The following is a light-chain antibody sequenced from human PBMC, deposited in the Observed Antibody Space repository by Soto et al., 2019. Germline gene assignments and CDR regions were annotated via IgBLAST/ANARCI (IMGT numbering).Light chain of an antibody. V-gene: IGKV1-5*03. CDR1: QSISSW. Sequence: DIQMTQSPSTLSASVGDIVTITCRAIQSISSWLAWYQQKPGKAPKLLIYKASSLESGVPSRFSGSGSGTEFTLTISSLQPDDFATYYCQQYNSYSRTCGQGTKGDI. CDR2: KAS. J-gene: IGKJ1*01. CDR3: QQYNSYSRT.